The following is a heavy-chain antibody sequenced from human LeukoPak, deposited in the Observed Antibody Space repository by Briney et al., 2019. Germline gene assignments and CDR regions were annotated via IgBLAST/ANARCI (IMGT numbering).Heavy chain of an antibody. D-gene: IGHD5-12*01. J-gene: IGHJ4*02. CDR3: ARVSGYDWESSFDY. V-gene: IGHV4-59*01. CDR1: GGSISSYY. Sequence: SETLSLTCTVSGGSISSYYWSWLRQPPGKGLEWIGYIYYSGSTNYNPSLKSRVTISVDTSKNQFSLKLSSVTAADTAVYYCARVSGYDWESSFDYWGQGTLVTVSS. CDR2: IYYSGST.